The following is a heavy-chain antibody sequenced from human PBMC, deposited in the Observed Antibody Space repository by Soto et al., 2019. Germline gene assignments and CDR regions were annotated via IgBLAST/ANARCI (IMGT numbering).Heavy chain of an antibody. J-gene: IGHJ6*04. CDR1: GFTFSSYA. V-gene: IGHV3-23*01. CDR2: ISGSGGST. CDR3: AKDLDGPGWDFGVVIIPVFFMDV. D-gene: IGHD3-3*01. Sequence: GGSLRLSCAASGFTFSSYAMSWVRQAPGKGLEWVSAISGSGGSTYYADSVKGRFTISRDNSKNTLYLQMNSLRAEDTAVYYCAKDLDGPGWDFGVVIIPVFFMDVWGKGTTVTVSS.